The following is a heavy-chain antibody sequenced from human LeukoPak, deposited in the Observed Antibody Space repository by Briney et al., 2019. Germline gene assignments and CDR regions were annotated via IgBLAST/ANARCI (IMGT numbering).Heavy chain of an antibody. CDR1: GGTFSSYA. Sequence: SVKVSCKASGGTFSSYAISWVRQAPGQGLEWMGGIIPIFGTANYAQRFQGRVTITTDESTSTAYMELSSLRSEDTAVYYCARVNLYGDYEGGFDYWGQGTLVTVSS. J-gene: IGHJ4*02. CDR2: IIPIFGTA. D-gene: IGHD4-17*01. CDR3: ARVNLYGDYEGGFDY. V-gene: IGHV1-69*05.